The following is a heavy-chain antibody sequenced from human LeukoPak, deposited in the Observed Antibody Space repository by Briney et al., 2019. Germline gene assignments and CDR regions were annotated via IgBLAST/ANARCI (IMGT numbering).Heavy chain of an antibody. CDR1: GGTFSSYA. V-gene: IGHV1-69*13. J-gene: IGHJ5*02. CDR3: ARSARIAARPTAWFDP. CDR2: IIPIFGTA. D-gene: IGHD6-6*01. Sequence: ASVKVSCKASGGTFSSYAISWVRQAPGQGLEWMGGIIPIFGTANYAQKFQGRVTITADESTSTAYMELSSLRSEDTAVYYCARSARIAARPTAWFDPWGQGTLVTVSS.